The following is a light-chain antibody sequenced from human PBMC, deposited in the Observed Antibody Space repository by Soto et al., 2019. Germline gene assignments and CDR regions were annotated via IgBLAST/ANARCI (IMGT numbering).Light chain of an antibody. J-gene: IGLJ1*01. CDR2: GVS. CDR3: TSFTTSSTFV. Sequence: QSVLAQPASVSGSPGQSITISCTGTSSDVGRYNYVSWFQQHPGKAPKLLIYGVSNWPSGVSDRFSGSKSGNTASLTISGLQAEDEADYYCTSFTTSSTFVFGTGTKVTVL. V-gene: IGLV2-14*01. CDR1: SSDVGRYNY.